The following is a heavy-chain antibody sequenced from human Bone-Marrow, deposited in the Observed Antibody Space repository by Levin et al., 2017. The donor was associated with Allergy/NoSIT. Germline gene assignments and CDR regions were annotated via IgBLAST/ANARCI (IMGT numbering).Heavy chain of an antibody. J-gene: IGHJ6*02. CDR3: ARVFNSDVREGMDV. D-gene: IGHD2-21*01. CDR1: GFTFSSYG. V-gene: IGHV3-33*01. Sequence: PGGSLRLSCAASGFTFSSYGMHWVRQAPGKGLEWVAVIWYDGSNKYYADSVKGRFTISRDNSKNTLYLQMNSLRAEDTAVYYCARVFNSDVREGMDVWGQGTTVTVSS. CDR2: IWYDGSNK.